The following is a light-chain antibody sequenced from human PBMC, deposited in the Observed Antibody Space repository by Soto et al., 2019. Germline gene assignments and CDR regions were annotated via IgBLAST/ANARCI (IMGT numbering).Light chain of an antibody. Sequence: QSALTQPPSASGSPGQSVTISCTGTSSDVGGYHYVSWYQQHPGKAPTLMIYEVSKRPSGVPDRFSGSQSGNTASLTVSGLQAEDEADYYCSSDAGSKGVFVGGTKLPVL. CDR1: SSDVGGYHY. CDR2: EVS. J-gene: IGLJ2*01. CDR3: SSDAGSKGV. V-gene: IGLV2-8*01.